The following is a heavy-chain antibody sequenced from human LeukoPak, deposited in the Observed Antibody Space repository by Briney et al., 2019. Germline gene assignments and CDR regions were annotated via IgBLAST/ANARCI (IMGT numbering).Heavy chain of an antibody. Sequence: GRSLRLSCAASGFTFSSHAMHWVRQAPGKGLEWVAVISYDGSNKYYADSVKGRFTISRDNSKNTLYLQMNSLRAEDTAVYYCARDLSYYDSSGYSLGAFDIWGQGTMVTVSS. CDR3: ARDLSYYDSSGYSLGAFDI. CDR1: GFTFSSHA. CDR2: ISYDGSNK. V-gene: IGHV3-30-3*01. J-gene: IGHJ3*02. D-gene: IGHD3-22*01.